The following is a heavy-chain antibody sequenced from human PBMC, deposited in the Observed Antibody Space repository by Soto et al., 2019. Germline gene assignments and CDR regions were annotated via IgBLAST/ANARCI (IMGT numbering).Heavy chain of an antibody. D-gene: IGHD3-22*01. Sequence: HPGGSLRLSCAASGFTFSSYSMNWVRQAPGKGLEWVSYISSSSSTIYYADSVKGRFTISRDNAKNSLYLQMNSLRDEDTAVYYCARDHNYYDSSGSQTFDYWGQGTLVTVSS. V-gene: IGHV3-48*02. CDR2: ISSSSSTI. J-gene: IGHJ4*02. CDR3: ARDHNYYDSSGSQTFDY. CDR1: GFTFSSYS.